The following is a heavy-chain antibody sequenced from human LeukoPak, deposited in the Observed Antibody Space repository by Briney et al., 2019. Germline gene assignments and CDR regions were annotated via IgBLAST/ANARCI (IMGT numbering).Heavy chain of an antibody. CDR2: MRISGSTI. CDR1: GFTFNNYE. Sequence: GGSLGLPWAASGFTFNNYELNGAGQAPGRGLEGVSYMRISGSTIYHADTVKSPFTISRDTPKNTPYLQMNSLRAEDTAVYYCARAGYCSSNSCYHLHYFDTCGQGTLGTVSS. J-gene: IGHJ4*02. CDR3: ARAGYCSSNSCYHLHYFDT. V-gene: IGHV3-48*03. D-gene: IGHD2-2*01.